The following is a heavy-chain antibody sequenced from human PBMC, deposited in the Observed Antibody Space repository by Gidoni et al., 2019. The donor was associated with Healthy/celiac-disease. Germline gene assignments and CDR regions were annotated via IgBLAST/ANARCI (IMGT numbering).Heavy chain of an antibody. D-gene: IGHD6-19*01. CDR1: GYTFTSYG. J-gene: IGHJ4*02. V-gene: IGHV1-18*01. Sequence: AAVKKPGASVQVSCKASGYTFTSYGISWVRQAPGQGLEWMGWISAYNGNTNYAQKLQGGGTMTTDTSTSTAYMELRSMRSDDTAVYYCARDYSSGWFFDYWGQGTLVTVSS. CDR2: ISAYNGNT. CDR3: ARDYSSGWFFDY.